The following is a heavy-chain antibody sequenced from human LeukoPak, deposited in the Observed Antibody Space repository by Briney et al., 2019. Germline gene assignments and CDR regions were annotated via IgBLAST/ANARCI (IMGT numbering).Heavy chain of an antibody. Sequence: GGSLRLSCAASGFTLSSYAMTWVRQAPGRGLERVSSVDGGGGGTYYADSVKGRFTISRDNSKDTLYLQMNGLRAEDTAVYFCAKQSAGSAAWYSLHYDFWGQGTLVTVSS. CDR3: AKQSAGSAAWYSLHYDF. D-gene: IGHD6-13*01. V-gene: IGHV3-23*01. J-gene: IGHJ4*02. CDR2: VDGGGGGT. CDR1: GFTLSSYA.